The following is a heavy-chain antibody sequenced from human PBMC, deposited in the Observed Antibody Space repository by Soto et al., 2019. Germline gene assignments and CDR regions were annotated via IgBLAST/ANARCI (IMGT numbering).Heavy chain of an antibody. Sequence: GGSLRLSCAASGFTFSDYWMSWVRQAPGKGLEWVANIKKDESGKYYVDSVKGRFTISRDNAKNSLNLQMNSLRAEDAAVYYCARGSAAPDSWGQGTLVTVSS. V-gene: IGHV3-7*03. CDR2: IKKDESGK. CDR3: ARGSAAPDS. CDR1: GFTFSDYW. D-gene: IGHD6-13*01. J-gene: IGHJ4*02.